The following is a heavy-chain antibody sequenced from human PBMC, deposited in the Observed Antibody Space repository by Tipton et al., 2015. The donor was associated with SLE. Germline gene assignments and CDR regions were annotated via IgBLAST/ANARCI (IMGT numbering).Heavy chain of an antibody. D-gene: IGHD6-13*01. CDR3: ETIAAAGTSDY. J-gene: IGHJ4*02. V-gene: IGHV4-34*01. Sequence: TLSLTCTVSGGSISGYYWSWIRQPPGKGLEWIGEINHSGSTNYNPSLKSRVTISVDTSKNQFSLKLSSVTAADTAVYYCETIAAAGTSDYWGQGTLVTVSS. CDR2: INHSGST. CDR1: GGSISGYY.